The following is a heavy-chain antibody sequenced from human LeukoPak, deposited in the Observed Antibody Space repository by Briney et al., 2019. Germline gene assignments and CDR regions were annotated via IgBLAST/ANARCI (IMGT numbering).Heavy chain of an antibody. Sequence: SETLSLTCTVSGGSISSGSYYWTSIRQPAGKGLEWIGRIYSSGGTNYNPSLKSRVTISVDTSKKHFSLELSSVTAADTAVYYCARDSVLYYFDSWGQGTLVTVSS. D-gene: IGHD6-6*01. J-gene: IGHJ4*02. CDR2: IYSSGGT. V-gene: IGHV4-61*02. CDR3: ARDSVLYYFDS. CDR1: GGSISSGSYY.